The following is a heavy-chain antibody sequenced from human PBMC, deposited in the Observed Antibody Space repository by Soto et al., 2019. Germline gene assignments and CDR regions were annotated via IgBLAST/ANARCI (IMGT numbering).Heavy chain of an antibody. CDR1: GFTFDSYA. CDR3: VQDIHEHCTVSHFKY. CDR2: INWNRGGI. J-gene: IGHJ4*02. Sequence: EVQLVESGGGLVQPGRSLRLSCVASGFTFDSYAMHWVLPAPGQGLEWVSGINWNRGGIGYADSVKGRFTISRDNAQHSLYLEMNRLRVAATAFYYCVQDIHEHCTVSHFKYWCQGALVTVSS. V-gene: IGHV3-9*01. D-gene: IGHD2-8*02.